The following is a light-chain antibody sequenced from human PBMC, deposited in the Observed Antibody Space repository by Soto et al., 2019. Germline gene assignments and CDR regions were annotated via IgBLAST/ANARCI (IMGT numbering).Light chain of an antibody. CDR3: HQYCSSPET. Sequence: EIVLTQSPGTLSLSPGERATLSCRASQSVSSSYLAWYQQKPGQAPRLLISGASSRATGIPDRFSGSGSGTDFTLTISRLEPEDFAVYYCHQYCSSPETFGQGTKVEIK. V-gene: IGKV3-20*01. CDR1: QSVSSSY. CDR2: GAS. J-gene: IGKJ1*01.